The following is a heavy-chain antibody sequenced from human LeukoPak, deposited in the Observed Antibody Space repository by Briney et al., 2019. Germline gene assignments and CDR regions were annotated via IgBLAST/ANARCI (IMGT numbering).Heavy chain of an antibody. D-gene: IGHD4-23*01. CDR2: ITSKTYGGTT. Sequence: GESLKISCTVSGFTFGDYVMSWFRQAPGKGLEWVGFITSKTYGGTTEYAAPVKGRFTISRDDSKSIAYLHVSSLKTEDTAVYYCTRNGYGGNSYYYYMDVWGKGTTVTVSS. CDR3: TRNGYGGNSYYYYMDV. CDR1: GFTFGDYV. J-gene: IGHJ6*03. V-gene: IGHV3-49*03.